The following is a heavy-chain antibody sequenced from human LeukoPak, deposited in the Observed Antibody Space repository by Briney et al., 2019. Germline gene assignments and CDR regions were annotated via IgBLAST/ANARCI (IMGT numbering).Heavy chain of an antibody. V-gene: IGHV4-34*01. CDR1: GGSFNGYY. J-gene: IGHJ4*02. CDR3: ARGPPLIPDDYDSSGYYYFDY. CDR2: INHSGST. D-gene: IGHD3-22*01. Sequence: SETLSLTCAVYGGSFNGYYWSWIRQPPGKGLEWIGEINHSGSTNYNPSLKSRVTISVDTSKNQFSLRLSSVTAADTAVYYCARGPPLIPDDYDSSGYYYFDYWGQGILVTVSS.